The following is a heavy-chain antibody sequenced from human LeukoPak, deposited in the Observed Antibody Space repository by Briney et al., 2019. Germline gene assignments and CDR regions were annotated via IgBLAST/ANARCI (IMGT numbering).Heavy chain of an antibody. Sequence: TGGSLRLSCAASGFTFSSYAMTWVRQAPGKGLEWVSAISGSADSTYYADSVKGRFTISRDNSKNTLYLQMNSLRAEDTAVYYCAKYYFNPPHFDYWGQGTLVTVSS. CDR2: ISGSADST. V-gene: IGHV3-23*01. J-gene: IGHJ4*02. D-gene: IGHD3-10*01. CDR1: GFTFSSYA. CDR3: AKYYFNPPHFDY.